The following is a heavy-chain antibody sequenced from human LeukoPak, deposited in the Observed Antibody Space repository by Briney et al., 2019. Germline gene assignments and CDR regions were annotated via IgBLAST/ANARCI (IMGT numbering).Heavy chain of an antibody. J-gene: IGHJ5*02. CDR2: IIPIFGTA. CDR3: ARVFVFDWSIDP. CDR1: GGTFSSYA. D-gene: IGHD3-9*01. Sequence: GASVKVSCKASGGTFSSYAISWVRQAPGQGLEWMGGIIPIFGTANYAQKFQGRVTITADESTSTAYMELSSPRSEDTAVYYCARVFVFDWSIDPWGQGTLVTVSS. V-gene: IGHV1-69*13.